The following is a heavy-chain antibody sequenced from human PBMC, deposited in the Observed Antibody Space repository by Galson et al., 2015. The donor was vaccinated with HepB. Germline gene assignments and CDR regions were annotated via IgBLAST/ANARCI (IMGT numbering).Heavy chain of an antibody. CDR1: GFTFSSYG. V-gene: IGHV3-33*01. Sequence: SLRLSCAASGFTFSSYGMHWVRQAPGKGLEWVAIIWYDGSNKYYADSVKGRFTISRDNSKNTLYLQMNSLRAEDTAVYYCAIGPLAAAGGTYYYYGMDVWGQGTTVTVSS. J-gene: IGHJ6*02. CDR3: AIGPLAAAGGTYYYYGMDV. D-gene: IGHD6-13*01. CDR2: IWYDGSNK.